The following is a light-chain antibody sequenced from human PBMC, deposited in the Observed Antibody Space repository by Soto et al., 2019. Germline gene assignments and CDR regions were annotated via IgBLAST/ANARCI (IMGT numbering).Light chain of an antibody. J-gene: IGKJ4*01. CDR1: QSVFNNY. V-gene: IGKV3-20*01. CDR3: QQYGGSPLT. CDR2: GAS. Sequence: EIVLTQSPGTLSLSPGERATLSCRASQSVFNNYLAWFQQKPGQAPRLLIYGASFRATGIPDRFRGSGSGTDFTLIISRLEPEDFAVYSCQQYGGSPLTFGGGTKIEI.